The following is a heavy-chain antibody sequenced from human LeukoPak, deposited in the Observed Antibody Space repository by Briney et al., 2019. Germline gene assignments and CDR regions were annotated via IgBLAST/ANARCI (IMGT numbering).Heavy chain of an antibody. CDR3: AKIRVTYYYDSSGYYYSY. J-gene: IGHJ4*02. Sequence: GGSLRLSCAASGFTFSSYAMSWVRQAPGKGLEWVSAISGSGGSTYYADSVKGRFTISRDNSKNTLYLQMNSLRAEDTVVYYCAKIRVTYYYDSSGYYYSYWGQGTLVTVSS. CDR2: ISGSGGST. D-gene: IGHD3-22*01. V-gene: IGHV3-23*01. CDR1: GFTFSSYA.